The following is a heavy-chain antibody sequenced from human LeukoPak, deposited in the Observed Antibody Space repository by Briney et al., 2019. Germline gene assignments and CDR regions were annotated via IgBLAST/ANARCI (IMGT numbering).Heavy chain of an antibody. CDR3: ARGVVRPFDY. V-gene: IGHV4-59*11. Sequence: SETLSLTCTVSGASISDHYWSWVRQPPGKRLEWIGYIYYTGSTNYNPSLKSRVAISLDTSKNQFSLKLSSVTAADTAVYYCARGVVRPFDYWGQGTLVTVSS. J-gene: IGHJ4*02. CDR2: IYYTGST. CDR1: GASISDHY. D-gene: IGHD3-22*01.